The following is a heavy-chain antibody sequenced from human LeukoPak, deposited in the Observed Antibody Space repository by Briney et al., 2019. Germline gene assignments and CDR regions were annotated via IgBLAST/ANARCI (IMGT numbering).Heavy chain of an antibody. D-gene: IGHD6-13*01. CDR3: ARKYSSSWYYQDWFDP. CDR2: IYYSGST. CDR1: GGSISSYY. J-gene: IGHJ5*02. V-gene: IGHV4-59*01. Sequence: KPSETLSLTCTVSGGSISSYYWSWIRQPPGKGLEWIGYIYYSGSTNYNPSLKSRVTISVDTSKNQFSLKLSSVTAADTAVYYCARKYSSSWYYQDWFDPWGQGTLVTVSS.